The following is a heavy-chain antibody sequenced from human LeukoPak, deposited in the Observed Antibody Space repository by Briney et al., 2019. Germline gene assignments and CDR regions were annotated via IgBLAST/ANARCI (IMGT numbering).Heavy chain of an antibody. CDR2: INHSGST. J-gene: IGHJ4*02. CDR3: ARGRRSFWYFEY. CDR1: GGSFSGYY. D-gene: IGHD3-3*01. V-gene: IGHV4-34*01. Sequence: SETLSLTCAVYGGSFSGYYWSWIRQPPGKGLEWIGEINHSGSTNYNPSLKSRVTISVDTSKNHFSLKLSSVTAADTAVYYCARGRRSFWYFEYWGQGTLVTVSS.